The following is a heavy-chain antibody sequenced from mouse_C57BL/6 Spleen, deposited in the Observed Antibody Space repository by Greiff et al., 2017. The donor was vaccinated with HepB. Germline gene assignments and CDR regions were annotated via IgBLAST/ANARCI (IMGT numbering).Heavy chain of an antibody. CDR3: ARSGERDYYFDY. V-gene: IGHV1-82*01. CDR1: GYAFSSSW. Sequence: VQLQQSGPELVKPGASVKISCKASGYAFSSSWMNWVKQRPGKGLEWIGRIYPGDGDTNYNGKFKGKATLTADKSSSTAYMQLSSLTSEDSAVYFCARSGERDYYFDYWGQGTTLTVSS. CDR2: IYPGDGDT. J-gene: IGHJ2*01. D-gene: IGHD3-3*01.